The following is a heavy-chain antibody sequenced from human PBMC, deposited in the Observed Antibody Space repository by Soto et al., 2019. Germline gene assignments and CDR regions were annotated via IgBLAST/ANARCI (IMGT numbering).Heavy chain of an antibody. CDR1: GYTFTSYA. V-gene: IGHV1-3*01. D-gene: IGHD1-7*01. Sequence: GASVKVSCKASGYTFTSYAMHWVRQAPGQRLEWMGWINAGNGNTKYSQKFQGRVTITRDTSASTAYMELSSLRSEDTAVYYCARSPTPELRLGLYYYGMDVWGQGTTVTVSS. J-gene: IGHJ6*02. CDR3: ARSPTPELRLGLYYYGMDV. CDR2: INAGNGNT.